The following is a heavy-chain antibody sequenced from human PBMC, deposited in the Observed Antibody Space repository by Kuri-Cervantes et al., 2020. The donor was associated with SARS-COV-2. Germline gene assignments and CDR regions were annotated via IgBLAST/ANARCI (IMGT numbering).Heavy chain of an antibody. CDR1: GYXFTGYY. V-gene: IGHV1-2*02. Sequence: ASVKVSXKASGYXFTGYYMHWVRQXXXQGXEWMGXXNPXXGGTXXXQKFQXXVTMTRDTSISTAYMXXSRLXSDDTAXYYCAREGQWXAEFDYWGQGTLVTVSS. CDR3: AREGQWXAEFDY. D-gene: IGHD6-19*01. J-gene: IGHJ4*02. CDR2: XNPXXGGT.